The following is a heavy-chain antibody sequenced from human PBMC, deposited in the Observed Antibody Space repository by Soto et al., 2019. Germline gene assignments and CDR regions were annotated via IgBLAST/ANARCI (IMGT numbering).Heavy chain of an antibody. CDR3: ARASPSVGGGGNCDRLDSSFDS. CDR1: GGSFITYG. CDR2: VIPLFKTP. J-gene: IGHJ5*01. D-gene: IGHD2-21*01. V-gene: IGHV1-69*01. Sequence: QVQLVQSGAEVKRPGSSVKVSCKASGGSFITYGITWVRQAPGQGPEWMGGVIPLFKTPKYAERFKGRLSITADEATGTAYLERSSLRSEDTAVYYGARASPSVGGGGNCDRLDSSFDSWGQGTLVSVSS.